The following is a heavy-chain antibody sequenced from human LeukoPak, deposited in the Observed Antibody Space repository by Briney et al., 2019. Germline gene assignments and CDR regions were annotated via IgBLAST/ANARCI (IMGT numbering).Heavy chain of an antibody. Sequence: GGSLRLSRAASGFTFRSYSMHWVRQAPGKGLVWVSRINSDGSTTSYADSVKGRFTISRDNAKNTLYLQMNSLRGEDTAVYYCTRSDWFDPWGQGTLVTVSS. CDR1: GFTFRSYS. J-gene: IGHJ5*02. CDR3: TRSDWFDP. CDR2: INSDGSTT. V-gene: IGHV3-74*01.